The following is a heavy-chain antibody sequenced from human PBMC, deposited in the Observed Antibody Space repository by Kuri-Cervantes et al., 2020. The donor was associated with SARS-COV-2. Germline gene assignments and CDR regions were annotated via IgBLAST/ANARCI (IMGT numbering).Heavy chain of an antibody. Sequence: SETLSLTCTVSGGSISSYYWSWIRQPAGKGLEWIGRIYTSGSTNYNPSLKSRVTISVDTSKNQFSLKLSSVTAADTAVYYCARTPGIAVAGTFDYWGQGTLVTVSS. V-gene: IGHV4-4*07. J-gene: IGHJ4*02. CDR1: GGSISSYY. CDR3: ARTPGIAVAGTFDY. D-gene: IGHD6-19*01. CDR2: IYTSGST.